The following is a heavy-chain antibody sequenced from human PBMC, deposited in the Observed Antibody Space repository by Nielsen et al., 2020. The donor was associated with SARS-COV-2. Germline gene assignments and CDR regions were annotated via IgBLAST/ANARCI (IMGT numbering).Heavy chain of an antibody. Sequence: SETLSLTCSVSGGSISSVPYYWTWIRQHPGKGLEWIGYIYYIGGTYYNPSLKSRVTISLDTSKNQFSLQLNSVTAADTAVYFCARETATGFLGTVDSWGQGVLVTVSS. CDR2: IYYIGGT. J-gene: IGHJ4*02. CDR3: ARETATGFLGTVDS. V-gene: IGHV4-31*03. CDR1: GGSISSVPYY. D-gene: IGHD2-21*02.